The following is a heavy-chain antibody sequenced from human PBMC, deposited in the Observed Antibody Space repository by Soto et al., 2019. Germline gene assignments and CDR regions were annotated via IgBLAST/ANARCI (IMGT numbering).Heavy chain of an antibody. J-gene: IGHJ3*01. D-gene: IGHD1-26*01. Sequence: EVQLLESGGGLVQPGGSLCLSCAVSGFTFSDYPMDWVRQAPGKGLEWISGISGSALSTYDADSVKGRFTIARDISNKTLSLEMSSLRGEDTAVYYCAKPQSGSYYAAFDVWGQGTMVTVSS. CDR1: GFTFSDYP. CDR3: AKPQSGSYYAAFDV. V-gene: IGHV3-23*01. CDR2: ISGSALST.